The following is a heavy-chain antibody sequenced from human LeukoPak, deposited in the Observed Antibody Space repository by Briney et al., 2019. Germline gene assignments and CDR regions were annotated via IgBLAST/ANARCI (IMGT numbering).Heavy chain of an antibody. CDR1: GFTFDDYG. CDR3: ARVYRHYDYVWGSYRFDY. Sequence: PGGSLRLSCAASGFTFDDYGMSWVRQAPGKGLEWVSGINWNGGSTGYAGSVKGRFTISRDNAKNSLYLRMNSLRAEDTALYYCARVYRHYDYVWGSYRFDYWGQGTLVTVSS. D-gene: IGHD3-16*02. V-gene: IGHV3-20*04. CDR2: INWNGGST. J-gene: IGHJ4*02.